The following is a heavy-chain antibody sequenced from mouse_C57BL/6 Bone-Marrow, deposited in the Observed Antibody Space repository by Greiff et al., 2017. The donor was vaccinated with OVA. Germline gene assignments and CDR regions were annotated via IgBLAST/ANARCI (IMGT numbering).Heavy chain of an antibody. CDR2: INPNNGGT. V-gene: IGHV1-26*01. J-gene: IGHJ4*01. D-gene: IGHD2-1*01. CDR3: AREPLYGNFDYYAMDY. Sequence: EVQLQQSGPELVKPGASVKISCKASGYTFTDYYMNWVKQSHGKSLEWIGDINPNNGGTSYNQKFKGKATLTVDKSSSTAYMELRSLTSEDSAVYYCAREPLYGNFDYYAMDYWGQGTSVTVSS. CDR1: GYTFTDYY.